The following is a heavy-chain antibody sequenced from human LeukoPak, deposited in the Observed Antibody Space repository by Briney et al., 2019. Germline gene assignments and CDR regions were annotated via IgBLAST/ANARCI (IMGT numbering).Heavy chain of an antibody. D-gene: IGHD7-27*01. CDR2: ITGSSTWT. V-gene: IGHV3-23*01. Sequence: PGGSLRLSCEASGFTFGTYGMTWVRQAPGKGLEWVSGITGSSTWTYYADSVKGRFTISRDNSKNTLHLQMDSLRAEDTAIYYCARELVSLGTGYFDLWGRGTLVTVSS. CDR3: ARELVSLGTGYFDL. J-gene: IGHJ2*01. CDR1: GFTFGTYG.